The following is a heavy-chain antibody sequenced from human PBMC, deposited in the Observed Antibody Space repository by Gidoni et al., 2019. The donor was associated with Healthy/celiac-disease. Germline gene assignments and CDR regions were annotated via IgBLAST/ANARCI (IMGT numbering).Heavy chain of an antibody. CDR2: INPISGGT. CDR3: ARDSARDSSGYYRSQYYYGMDV. CDR1: GDTVTAYY. V-gene: IGHV1-2*04. D-gene: IGHD3-22*01. Sequence: QGKRVQSGAEVKKPEASVKVSCKASGDTVTAYYVHGVRPAPGQGLEWMGWINPISGGTTYAQKFQGWVTMTRDTSISTAYMGLSRLRSDDTAVYYCARDSARDSSGYYRSQYYYGMDVWGQGTTVTVSS. J-gene: IGHJ6*02.